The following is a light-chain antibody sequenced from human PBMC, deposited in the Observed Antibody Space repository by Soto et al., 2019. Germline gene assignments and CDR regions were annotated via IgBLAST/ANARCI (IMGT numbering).Light chain of an antibody. CDR1: QSISSW. V-gene: IGKV1-5*01. Sequence: DIQMTQSPSTLSASVGDRVTITCRASQSISSWLAWYQQKPGKAPKLLIYDASSLESGVPSRFSGSGSGTEFTLPISSLQPDDFATYYCQQYNSYSRTFGQGTK. J-gene: IGKJ1*01. CDR2: DAS. CDR3: QQYNSYSRT.